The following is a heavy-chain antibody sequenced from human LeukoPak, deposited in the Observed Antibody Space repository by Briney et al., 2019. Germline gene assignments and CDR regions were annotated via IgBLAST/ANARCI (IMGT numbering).Heavy chain of an antibody. Sequence: SETLSLTCAVSGGSISSGGYSWSWTRQPPGKGLEWIGYIYHSGSTYYNPSLKSRVTISVDRSKNQFSLKLSSVTAADTAVYYCARGNSSSWYGYYFDYWGQGTLVTVSS. CDR3: ARGNSSSWYGYYFDY. V-gene: IGHV4-30-2*01. J-gene: IGHJ4*02. CDR2: IYHSGST. D-gene: IGHD6-13*01. CDR1: GGSISSGGYS.